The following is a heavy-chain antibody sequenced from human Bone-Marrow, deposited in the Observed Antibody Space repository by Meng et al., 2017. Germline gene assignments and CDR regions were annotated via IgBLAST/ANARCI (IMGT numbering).Heavy chain of an antibody. CDR2: IYHSGST. CDR3: ARDRLTYYYDSSGYYHDAFDI. D-gene: IGHD3-22*01. V-gene: IGHV4-38-2*02. J-gene: IGHJ3*02. CDR1: GYSISSGYY. Sequence: SETLSLTCTVSGYSISSGYYWGWIRQPPGKGLEWIGSIYHSGSTYYNPSLKSRVTISVDTSKNQFSLKLSSVTAADTAMYYCARDRLTYYYDSSGYYHDAFDIWGQGTMVTVSS.